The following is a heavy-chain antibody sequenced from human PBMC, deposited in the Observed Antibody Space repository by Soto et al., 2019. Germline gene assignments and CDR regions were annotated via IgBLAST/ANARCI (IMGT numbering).Heavy chain of an antibody. J-gene: IGHJ6*02. CDR3: ARDERYNWNDGFDYYYGMDV. V-gene: IGHV3-33*01. CDR1: GFTFSSYG. CDR2: IWYDGSNK. Sequence: QVQLVESGGGVVQPGRSLRLSCAASGFTFSSYGMHWVRQAPGKGLEWVAVIWYDGSNKYYADSVKGRFTISRDNSKNTLYLQMTSLRAEDTAVYYCARDERYNWNDGFDYYYGMDVWGQGTTVTVSS. D-gene: IGHD1-20*01.